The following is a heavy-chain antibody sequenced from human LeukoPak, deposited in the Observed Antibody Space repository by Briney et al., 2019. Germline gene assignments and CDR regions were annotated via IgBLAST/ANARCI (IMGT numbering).Heavy chain of an antibody. J-gene: IGHJ6*04. CDR2: ISAYNGNT. D-gene: IGHD3-10*01. CDR3: ARDRSYYYGSGSFYYYGMDV. CDR1: GYTFTSYG. V-gene: IGHV1-18*04. Sequence: GASVKVSCKASGYTFTSYGISWVRQAPGQGLEWMGWISAYNGNTNYAQKLQGRVTMTTDTSTSTAYMELRSLRSDDTAVYYCARDRSYYYGSGSFYYYGMDVWGKGTTVTASS.